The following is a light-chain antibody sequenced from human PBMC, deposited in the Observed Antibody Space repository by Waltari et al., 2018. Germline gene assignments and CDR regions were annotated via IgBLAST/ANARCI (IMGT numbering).Light chain of an antibody. J-gene: IGLJ2*01. CDR2: EDK. Sequence: SYELTQPPSVSVSPGQTVSITCTGHKLGAKYTAWYQQKPGQAPVLVIYEDKKRPSGIPERVSGSNSGNTATLTISETQAVDEADYYCQAWDTDIVVFGGGTKLTVL. CDR3: QAWDTDIVV. CDR1: KLGAKY. V-gene: IGLV3-1*01.